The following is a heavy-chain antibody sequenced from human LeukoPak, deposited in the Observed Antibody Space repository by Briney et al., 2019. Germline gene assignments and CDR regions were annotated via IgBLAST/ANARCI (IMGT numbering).Heavy chain of an antibody. CDR3: ARDRYCSGGSCYSNWFDP. D-gene: IGHD2-15*01. Sequence: GASVEVSCKASGGTFSSYAISWVRQAPGQGLEWMGGIIPIFGTANYAQKFQGRVTITADESTSTAYMELSSLRSEDTAVYYCARDRYCSGGSCYSNWFDPWGQGTLVTVSS. V-gene: IGHV1-69*13. CDR1: GGTFSSYA. J-gene: IGHJ5*02. CDR2: IIPIFGTA.